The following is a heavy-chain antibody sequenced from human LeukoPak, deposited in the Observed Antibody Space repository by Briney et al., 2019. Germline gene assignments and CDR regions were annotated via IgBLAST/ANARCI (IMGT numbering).Heavy chain of an antibody. D-gene: IGHD6-13*01. J-gene: IGHJ6*02. CDR1: GYTFTSYA. CDR3: ARDQGTYSSSWSDYYYYYGMDV. Sequence: GASVKVSCKASGYTFTSYAMHWVRQAPGQRLEWMGWINAGNGNTKYSQKFQGRVTITRDTSASTAYMELSSLRSEDTAVHYCARDQGTYSSSWSDYYYYYGMDVWGQGTTVTVSS. CDR2: INAGNGNT. V-gene: IGHV1-3*01.